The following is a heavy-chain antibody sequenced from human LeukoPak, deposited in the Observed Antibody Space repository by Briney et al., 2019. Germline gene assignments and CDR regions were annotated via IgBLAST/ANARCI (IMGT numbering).Heavy chain of an antibody. CDR3: ARGAGWFDP. Sequence: PSETLSLTCTVSGGSISSYYWSWIRQPPGKGLEWIGYISNTGSTNYNPSLKSRVTISVDTSENQFSLKLSSVTAADTAVYFCARGAGWFDPWGQGTLVTVSS. CDR2: ISNTGST. V-gene: IGHV4-59*01. CDR1: GGSISSYY. J-gene: IGHJ5*02.